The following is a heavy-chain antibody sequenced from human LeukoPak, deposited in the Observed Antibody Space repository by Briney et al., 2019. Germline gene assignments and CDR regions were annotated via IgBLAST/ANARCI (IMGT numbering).Heavy chain of an antibody. J-gene: IGHJ4*02. V-gene: IGHV3-21*01. CDR1: GFTFSSYS. CDR2: ISSSSSYI. CDR3: ARRMGDKAPLFDY. Sequence: PGGSRRLSCAASGFTFSSYSMNWVRQAPGKGLEWVSSISSSSSYIYYADSVKGRFTISRDNAKNSLYLQMNSLRAEDTAVYYCARRMGDKAPLFDYWGQGTLVTVSS. D-gene: IGHD1-26*01.